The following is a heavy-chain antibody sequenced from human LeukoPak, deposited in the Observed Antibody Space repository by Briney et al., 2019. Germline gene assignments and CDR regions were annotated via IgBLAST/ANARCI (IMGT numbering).Heavy chain of an antibody. Sequence: GGSLRLSCAASGFSFSDYYMSWIRQAPGKGLEWVAYISTTSSYTNYADSVKGRFTISRDNAKNSLYLQMNSLRAEDTAVYYCARGLYGSESSYFDYWGQGTLVTVSS. CDR2: ISTTSSYT. V-gene: IGHV3-11*05. CDR3: ARGLYGSESSYFDY. D-gene: IGHD3-10*01. J-gene: IGHJ4*02. CDR1: GFSFSDYY.